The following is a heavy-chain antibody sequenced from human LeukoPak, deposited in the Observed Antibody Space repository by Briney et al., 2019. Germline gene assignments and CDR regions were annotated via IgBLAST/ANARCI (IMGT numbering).Heavy chain of an antibody. Sequence: PSETLSLTCAVYGGSFSGYYWSWIRQPPGKGLEWIGEINHSGSTNYNPSLKSRVTISVDTSKNRFSLKLSSVTAADTAVYYCARGSGLYGMDVWGQGTTVTVSS. V-gene: IGHV4-34*01. CDR3: ARGSGLYGMDV. CDR2: INHSGST. J-gene: IGHJ6*02. CDR1: GGSFSGYY.